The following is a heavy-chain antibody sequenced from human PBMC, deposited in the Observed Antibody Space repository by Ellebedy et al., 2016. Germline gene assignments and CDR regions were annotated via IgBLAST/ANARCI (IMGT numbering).Heavy chain of an antibody. D-gene: IGHD2-2*01. CDR2: IYAGKT. Sequence: SETLSLTXNVSGGSFTSYYWTWIRQAPGKGLEWIGYIYAGKTNYNPTLQSRVTMSIDSSKKEFSLKLTSVTAADTAVYFCARDKGLLVRPAQNPEGLDPWGQGTLGTVSS. J-gene: IGHJ5*02. V-gene: IGHV4-59*01. CDR1: GGSFTSYY. CDR3: ARDKGLLVRPAQNPEGLDP.